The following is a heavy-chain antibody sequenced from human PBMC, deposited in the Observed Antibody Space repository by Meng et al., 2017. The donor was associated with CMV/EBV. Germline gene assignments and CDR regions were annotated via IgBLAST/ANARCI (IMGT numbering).Heavy chain of an antibody. J-gene: IGHJ3*02. D-gene: IGHD3-22*01. CDR1: GFTVSSNY. CDR3: ARVGRTSQTMIVVVPKGSGAFDI. CDR2: ISSSSSYI. Sequence: GGSLRLSCAASGFTVSSNYMNWVRQAPGKGLEWVSSISSSSSYIYYADSVKGRFNISRDNAKNSLYLQMNSLRAEDTAVYYCARVGRTSQTMIVVVPKGSGAFDIWGQGTMVTVSS. V-gene: IGHV3-21*01.